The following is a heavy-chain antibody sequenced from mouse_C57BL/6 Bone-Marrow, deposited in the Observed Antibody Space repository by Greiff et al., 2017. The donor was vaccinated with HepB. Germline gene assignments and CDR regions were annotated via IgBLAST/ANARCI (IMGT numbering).Heavy chain of an antibody. CDR1: GYTFTSYW. Sequence: QVQLQQPGAELVKPGASVKLSCKASGYTFTSYWMQWVKQRPGQGLEWIGEIDPSDSYTNYNQKFKGKATLTVDTSSNTAYMQLSSLTSEDSAVYYCARSDPFDYWGQGTTLTVSS. CDR3: ARSDPFDY. J-gene: IGHJ2*01. CDR2: IDPSDSYT. V-gene: IGHV1-50*01.